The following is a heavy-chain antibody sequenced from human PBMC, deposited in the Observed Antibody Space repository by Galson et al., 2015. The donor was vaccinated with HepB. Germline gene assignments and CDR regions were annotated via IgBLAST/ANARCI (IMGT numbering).Heavy chain of an antibody. J-gene: IGHJ6*03. D-gene: IGHD3-3*01. CDR1: GYTFTSYG. V-gene: IGHV1-18*03. Sequence: QSGAEVKKPGASVKVSCKASGYTFTSYGISWVRQAPGQGLEWMGWISAYNGNTNYAQKLQGRVTMTTDTSTSTAYMELRSLRSEDMVVYSCVRDGWDYDFWSGYPQMDYYYYMDVWGKGTTVTISS. CDR2: ISAYNGNT. CDR3: VRDGWDYDFWSGYPQMDYYYYMDV.